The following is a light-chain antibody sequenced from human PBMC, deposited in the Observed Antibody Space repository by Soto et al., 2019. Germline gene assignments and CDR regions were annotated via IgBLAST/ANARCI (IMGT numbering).Light chain of an antibody. CDR3: QQSYDSPVT. CDR1: QSISNF. V-gene: IGKV1-39*01. J-gene: IGKJ5*01. Sequence: DIQMTQSPSSLSASVGDRVTITCRASQSISNFLSWYQHRPGKAPKLXIYAASTLQSGVPSRFSGSGSGTDFTLTISSLQPEDFAAYYCQQSYDSPVTFGQGTRLEIK. CDR2: AAS.